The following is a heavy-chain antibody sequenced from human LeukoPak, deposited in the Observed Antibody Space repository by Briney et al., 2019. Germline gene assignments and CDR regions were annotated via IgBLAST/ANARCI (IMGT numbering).Heavy chain of an antibody. CDR2: ISYDGSNK. D-gene: IGHD6-25*01. Sequence: PGGSLRLSCAASGFTFSSYGMHWVRQAPGKGLEWVAVISYDGSNKYYADSVKGRFTISRDNSKNTLYLQMNSLRAEDTAVYYCAKSGHTLYYFDYWGQGTLVTVSS. V-gene: IGHV3-30*18. J-gene: IGHJ4*02. CDR1: GFTFSSYG. CDR3: AKSGHTLYYFDY.